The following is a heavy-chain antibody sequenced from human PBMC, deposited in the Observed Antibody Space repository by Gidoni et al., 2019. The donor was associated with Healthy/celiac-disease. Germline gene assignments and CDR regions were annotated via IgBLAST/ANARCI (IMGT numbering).Heavy chain of an antibody. J-gene: IGHJ3*02. CDR3: ARYTRGFKVVAASDAFDI. CDR2: IYSGGST. V-gene: IGHV3-53*01. D-gene: IGHD2-15*01. CDR1: GFTVSSNY. Sequence: EVQLVESGGGLVPLGGSLRLSCAAAGFTVSSNYMSWVRQAPGKGLEWVSVIYSGGSTYYADSVKGRFTISRDNSKNTLYLQMNILRAEDTAVYYCARYTRGFKVVAASDAFDIWGQGTMVTVSS.